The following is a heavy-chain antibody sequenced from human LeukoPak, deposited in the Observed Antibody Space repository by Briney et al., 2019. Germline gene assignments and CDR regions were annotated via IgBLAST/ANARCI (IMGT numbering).Heavy chain of an antibody. Sequence: SETLSLTCNVSGGSINRYYWDWIRQPPGKGLEWIGYIVYTGTTHYNPSLRSRVSMSIDTSTNHFSLSLTSVTAADTAVYYCARVDLEPTKRWFDPWGQGALVTVSS. CDR3: ARVDLEPTKRWFDP. CDR1: GGSINRYY. CDR2: IVYTGTT. D-gene: IGHD1-14*01. J-gene: IGHJ5*02. V-gene: IGHV4-59*01.